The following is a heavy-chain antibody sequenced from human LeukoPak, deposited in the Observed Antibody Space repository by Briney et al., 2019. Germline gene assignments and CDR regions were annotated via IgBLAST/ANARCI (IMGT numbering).Heavy chain of an antibody. V-gene: IGHV3-48*01. J-gene: IGHJ4*02. D-gene: IGHD6-6*01. CDR1: GFTLSDFG. CDR2: ISSNSRTV. CDR3: ARGGASRPDY. Sequence: GGSLRLSCAVSGFTLSDFGMNWVRQAPGKGLQWVAYISSNSRTVDYADSVKGRFTIPRDNGKNSLYLQMNTLRAEDTAVYYCARGGASRPDYWGRGTLVTVSS.